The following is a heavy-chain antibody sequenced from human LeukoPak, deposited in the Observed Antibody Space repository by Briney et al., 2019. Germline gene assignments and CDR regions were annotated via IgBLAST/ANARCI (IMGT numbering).Heavy chain of an antibody. CDR2: IKQDGTEK. D-gene: IGHD4-17*01. Sequence: PGGSLRLSCVASEFTFSDFWMSWVRQAPGKGLEWVANIKQDGTEKYYVDSVKGRFTVSRDNAKNSLDLQMNSVRAGDTAVYYCVRAIDYGYPGGYWGQGTLVTVSS. J-gene: IGHJ4*02. CDR1: EFTFSDFW. V-gene: IGHV3-7*01. CDR3: VRAIDYGYPGGY.